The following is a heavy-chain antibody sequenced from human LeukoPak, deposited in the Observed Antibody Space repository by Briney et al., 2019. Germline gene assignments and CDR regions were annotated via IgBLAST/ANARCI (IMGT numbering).Heavy chain of an antibody. V-gene: IGHV5-51*01. D-gene: IGHD3-22*01. Sequence: GESLKISCKGSGYIFTNYWIGWVRQMPGKGLEWMGIIYPGDSDTKYSPSFQGQVTMSADKSISTAYLHWSSLKASDTAIYYCARQEGNYYDGSVYWGQETLVTVSS. J-gene: IGHJ4*02. CDR2: IYPGDSDT. CDR3: ARQEGNYYDGSVY. CDR1: GYIFTNYW.